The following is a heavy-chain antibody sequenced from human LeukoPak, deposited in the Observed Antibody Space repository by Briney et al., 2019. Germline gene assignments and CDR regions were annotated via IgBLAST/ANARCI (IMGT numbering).Heavy chain of an antibody. CDR3: ARRGPPYSSSFIDY. V-gene: IGHV4-59*08. D-gene: IGHD6-6*01. Sequence: SETLSLTCTVSGGSISSYYWSWIRQPPGKGLEWIGYIYYGGSTNYNPSLKSRVTISVDTSKNQFSLKLSSVTAADTAVYYCARRGPPYSSSFIDYWGQGTLVTVSS. CDR1: GGSISSYY. J-gene: IGHJ4*02. CDR2: IYYGGST.